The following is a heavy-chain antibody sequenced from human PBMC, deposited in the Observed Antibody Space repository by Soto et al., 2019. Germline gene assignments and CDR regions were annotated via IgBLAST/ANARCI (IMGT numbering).Heavy chain of an antibody. V-gene: IGHV3-7*01. CDR3: ARSEAVAGQDAFDI. D-gene: IGHD6-19*01. Sequence: GGSLRLSCAASGFTFSSYWMSWVRQAPGKGLEWVANIKQDGSEKYYVDSVKGRFTISRDNAKNSLYLQMNSLRAEDTAVYYCARSEAVAGQDAFDIWGQGTMVTVSS. J-gene: IGHJ3*02. CDR1: GFTFSSYW. CDR2: IKQDGSEK.